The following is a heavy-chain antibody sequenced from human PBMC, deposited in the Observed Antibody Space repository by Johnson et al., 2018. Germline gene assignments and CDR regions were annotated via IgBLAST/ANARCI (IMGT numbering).Heavy chain of an antibody. CDR3: ARDFLTYYYDSSGYGDAFDI. V-gene: IGHV3-21*01. Sequence: VQLVQSGGGLVKPGGSLRLSCAASGFTFSSYSMNWVRQAPGKGLEWVSSISSSSSYIYYADSVKGRFTISRDNAKNSLYLQMNSLRDEDTAVYYCARDFLTYYYDSSGYGDAFDIWGQGTMVTVSS. CDR1: GFTFSSYS. CDR2: ISSSSSYI. J-gene: IGHJ3*02. D-gene: IGHD3-22*01.